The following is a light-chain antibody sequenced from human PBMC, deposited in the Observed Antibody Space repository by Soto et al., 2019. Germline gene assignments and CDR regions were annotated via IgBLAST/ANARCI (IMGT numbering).Light chain of an antibody. J-gene: IGKJ3*01. CDR1: QSVSSY. CDR3: QQRSNWPPMFT. V-gene: IGKV3-11*01. Sequence: EIVLTQSPATLSLSPGERATLSCRASQSVSSYLAWYQQKPGQAPRLLIYDASNSATGIPARFSGSGSGTEFTLPISSLEPEDFAVCNCQQRSNWPPMFTFGPGTKVDIK. CDR2: DAS.